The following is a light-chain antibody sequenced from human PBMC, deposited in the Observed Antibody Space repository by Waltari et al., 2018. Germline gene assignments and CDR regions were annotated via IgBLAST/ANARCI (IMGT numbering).Light chain of an antibody. J-gene: IGLJ3*02. V-gene: IGLV2-14*03. CDR1: SRHIGGYNS. CDR2: DVI. Sequence: QSALTQPASVSGSPGQSITIPCTGTSRHIGGYNSVPWYQQHPGKAPKVMIYDVIKRPSGVSNRFSGSKSGNTASLTISGLHADDEADYYCTSYESGGTWVFGGGTKVTV. CDR3: TSYESGGTWV.